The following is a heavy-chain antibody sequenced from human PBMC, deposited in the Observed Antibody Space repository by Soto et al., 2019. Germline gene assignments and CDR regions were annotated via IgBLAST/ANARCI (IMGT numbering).Heavy chain of an antibody. D-gene: IGHD3-16*01. CDR2: INAGNGNT. V-gene: IGHV1-3*01. J-gene: IGHJ6*02. CDR1: VYTFTSYA. CDR3: ARTGAYGYYYYGMDV. Sequence: ASVKVSCKASVYTFTSYAMHWVRQAPGQRLEWMGWINAGNGNTKYSQKFQGRVTITRDTSASTAYMELSSLRSEDTAVYYCARTGAYGYYYYGMDVWGQGTTVTVSS.